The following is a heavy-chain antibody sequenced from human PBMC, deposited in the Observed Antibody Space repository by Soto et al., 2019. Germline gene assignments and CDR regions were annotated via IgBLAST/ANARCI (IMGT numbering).Heavy chain of an antibody. V-gene: IGHV1-2*04. CDR2: INPNSGGT. CDR1: GYTFTGYY. D-gene: IGHD5-12*01. J-gene: IGHJ6*03. CDR3: ARERANYYYYMDV. Sequence: EASVKVSCQASGYTFTGYYMHLVRQAPGQGLEWMGWINPNSGGTNYAQKFQGWVTMTRDTSISTAYMELSRLRSDDTAVYYCARERANYYYYMDVWGKGTTVTVSS.